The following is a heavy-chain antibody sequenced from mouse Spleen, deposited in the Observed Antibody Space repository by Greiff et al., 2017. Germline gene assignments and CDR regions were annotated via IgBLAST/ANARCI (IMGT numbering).Heavy chain of an antibody. V-gene: IGHV1-81*01. CDR3: ATKPGKNYAMDY. CDR1: GYTFTSYG. D-gene: IGHD2-1*01. J-gene: IGHJ4*01. CDR2: IYPRSGNT. Sequence: QVQLKESGAELARPGASVKLSCKASGYTFTSYGISWVKQRTGQGLEWIGEIYPRSGNTYYNEKFKGKATLTADKSSSTAYMELRSLTSEDSAVYFCATKPGKNYAMDYWGQGTSVTVSS.